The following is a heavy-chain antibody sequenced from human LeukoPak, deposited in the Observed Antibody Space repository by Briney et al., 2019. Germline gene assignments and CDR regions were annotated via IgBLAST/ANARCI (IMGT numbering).Heavy chain of an antibody. CDR2: ISSSGNT. CDR1: GGSTSGGNYY. D-gene: IGHD3-3*01. V-gene: IGHV4-39*02. CDR3: ARLGAGPTYYDFWSGYSSLYFDY. J-gene: IGHJ4*02. Sequence: SETLSLTCIVSGGSTSGGNYYWGWIRRPPGKGLEWIGGISSSGNTYYNPSLKSRITISVDTSKNHFSLKLSSVTAADTAVYYCARLGAGPTYYDFWSGYSSLYFDYWGQGTLVTVSS.